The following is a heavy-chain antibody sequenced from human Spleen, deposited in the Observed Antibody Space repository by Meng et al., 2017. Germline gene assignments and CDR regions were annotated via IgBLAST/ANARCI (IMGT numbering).Heavy chain of an antibody. CDR2: IYHSGST. V-gene: IGHV4-4*02. D-gene: IGHD4-17*01. J-gene: IGHJ4*02. Sequence: QVQLWKWGGGLLKPSGSLSLNYVGYGGSNSSSNWGSRVRQPPGKGLEWIGEIYHSGSTNNTPSLKRRVTISVDKSKNQFSMKLSYVTAADTAVYYCARSTTAIDYWGQGTLVTVSS. CDR3: ARSTTAIDY. CDR1: GGSNSSSNW.